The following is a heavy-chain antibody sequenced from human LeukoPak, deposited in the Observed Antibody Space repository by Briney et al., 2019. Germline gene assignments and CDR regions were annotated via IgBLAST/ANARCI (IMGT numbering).Heavy chain of an antibody. V-gene: IGHV1-2*02. J-gene: IGHJ4*02. CDR1: KITFTENY. CDR3: VREGEGPLSKDFDY. CDR2: IGPHSTFT. Sequence: GASTKAFCPSSKITFTENYIHWGRQGTGKKKEWMGYIGPHSTFTSSPQEFQGRVTMTRDASMSTAYMELTRLTSDDTAVYYCVREGEGPLSKDFDYWGQGTLVTVSS. D-gene: IGHD2/OR15-2a*01.